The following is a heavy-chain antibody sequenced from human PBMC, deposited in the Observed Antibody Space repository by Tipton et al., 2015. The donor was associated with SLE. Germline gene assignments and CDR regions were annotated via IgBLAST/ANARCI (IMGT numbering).Heavy chain of an antibody. D-gene: IGHD6-19*01. CDR2: IYSSGDR. V-gene: IGHV4-4*07. CDR1: GGSISFDY. J-gene: IGHJ3*01. CDR3: ARVDDSGWYFDAFDL. Sequence: TLSLTCTVSGGSISFDYWSWIRQSAGRGLEWIGRIYSSGDRDYNPSLRSRVTMSIDASQNRVSLRLKSVSAADTAVYYCARVDDSGWYFDAFDLWGQGTMVTVSS.